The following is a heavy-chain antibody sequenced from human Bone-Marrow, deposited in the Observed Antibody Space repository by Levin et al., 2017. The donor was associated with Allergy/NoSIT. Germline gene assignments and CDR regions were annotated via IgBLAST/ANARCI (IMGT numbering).Heavy chain of an antibody. Sequence: SQTLSLTCAVYGGSFSGYYWSWIRQPPGKGLEWIGEINHSGSTNYNPSLKSRVTISVDTSKNQFSLKLSSVTAADTAIYYCASRRLVGATFGYWGQGTLVTVSS. CDR1: GGSFSGYY. V-gene: IGHV4-34*01. CDR3: ASRRLVGATFGY. CDR2: INHSGST. D-gene: IGHD1-26*01. J-gene: IGHJ4*02.